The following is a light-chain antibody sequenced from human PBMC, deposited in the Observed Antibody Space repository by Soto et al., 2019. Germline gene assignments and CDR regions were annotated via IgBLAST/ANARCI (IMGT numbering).Light chain of an antibody. J-gene: IGKJ3*01. V-gene: IGKV3-20*01. CDR2: GAS. CDR1: QSVAANY. CDR3: HQYGTAPLT. Sequence: EVVLTQSPGTLSLSPGERGTLSCRASQSVAANYLAWYQQKRGQAPRLLIYGASNRATGIPDRFSGSGSGTDFTLTISRLEPEDFSVYYCHQYGTAPLTFGPGTKVDIK.